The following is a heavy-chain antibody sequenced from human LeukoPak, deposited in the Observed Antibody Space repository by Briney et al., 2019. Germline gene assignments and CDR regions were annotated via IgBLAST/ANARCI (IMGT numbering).Heavy chain of an antibody. CDR1: GVTFNKYG. D-gene: IGHD3-10*01. V-gene: IGHV3-33*01. CDR3: ARDGSGPAVRGWFDF. Sequence: PGGSLRLSCVASGVTFNKYGIRWVRQAPGKGVEWVSVIWNDGSNEYYADSVRDPLAISRDNAKNTVNLQMNSLRAEDTAVYYCARDGSGPAVRGWFDFWGQGTLVTVSS. J-gene: IGHJ5*01. CDR2: IWNDGSNE.